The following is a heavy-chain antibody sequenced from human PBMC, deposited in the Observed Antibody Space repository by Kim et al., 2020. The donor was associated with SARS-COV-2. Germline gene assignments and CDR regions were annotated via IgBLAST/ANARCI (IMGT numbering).Heavy chain of an antibody. Sequence: SETLSLTCTVSGGSISSNYWSWIRQPPGKGLEWIGDISYSGSTNYNPSLASRVTISVDTSKNQFSLNLSSLTAADTAVYYCAKAPRWLKDYYYYYMDVWGTGTTVTVSS. J-gene: IGHJ6*03. CDR3: AKAPRWLKDYYYYYMDV. CDR1: GGSISSNY. V-gene: IGHV4-59*08. D-gene: IGHD6-19*01. CDR2: ISYSGST.